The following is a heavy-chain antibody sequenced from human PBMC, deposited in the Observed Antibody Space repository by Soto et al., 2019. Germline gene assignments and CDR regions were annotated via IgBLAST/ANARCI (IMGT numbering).Heavy chain of an antibody. J-gene: IGHJ6*02. CDR2: IYWDDDK. CDR3: AYLPCSGGSCYWFSFSGMDV. V-gene: IGHV2-5*02. Sequence: QITLKESGPPLVKPTQTLTLTCTFSGFSLSTSGVGVAWIRQPPGKALEWLALIYWDDDKRYRPSLESRLTIAKETSKNPVVLTMTNMDSVDTATYYCAYLPCSGGSCYWFSFSGMDVWGQGTTVTVSS. D-gene: IGHD2-15*01. CDR1: GFSLSTSGVG.